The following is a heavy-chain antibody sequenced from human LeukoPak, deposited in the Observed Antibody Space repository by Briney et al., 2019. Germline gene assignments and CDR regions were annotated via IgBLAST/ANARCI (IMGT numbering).Heavy chain of an antibody. CDR1: GGSISSYY. V-gene: IGHV4-4*07. D-gene: IGHD2-15*01. CDR3: ASHLYCSGGSCLDY. Sequence: SETLSLTCTVSGGSISSYYWSWIRQPAGKGLEWIGRIYTSGSTNYNPSLKSRVTMSVDTSKNQFSLKLSSVTAADTAVYYCASHLYCSGGSCLDYWGQGTLVTVSS. CDR2: IYTSGST. J-gene: IGHJ4*02.